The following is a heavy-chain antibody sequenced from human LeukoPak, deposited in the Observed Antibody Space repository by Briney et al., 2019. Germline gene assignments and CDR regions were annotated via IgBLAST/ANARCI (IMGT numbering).Heavy chain of an antibody. D-gene: IGHD1-26*01. CDR2: LYTGDSDI. Sequence: GESLKISCKGSGYSFATYWIGWARPMPGKGLDWMDILYTGDSDIRYSPSIQGQVSISADKSISTAYLQWSSLKASDTAMYYCAIRYSGSYNDYWGQGTLVTVSS. V-gene: IGHV5-51*01. CDR1: GYSFATYW. CDR3: AIRYSGSYNDY. J-gene: IGHJ4*02.